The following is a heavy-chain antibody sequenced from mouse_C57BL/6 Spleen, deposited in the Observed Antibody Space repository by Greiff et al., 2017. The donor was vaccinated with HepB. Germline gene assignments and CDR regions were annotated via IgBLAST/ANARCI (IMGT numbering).Heavy chain of an antibody. V-gene: IGHV1-82*01. J-gene: IGHJ3*01. CDR2: IYPGDGDT. CDR3: ARSTYYGSNSRGFAY. D-gene: IGHD1-1*01. CDR1: GYAFSSSW. Sequence: QVQLKESGPELVKPGASVKISCKASGYAFSSSWMNWVKQRPGKGLEWIGRIYPGDGDTNYNGKFKGKATLTADKSSSTAYMQLSSLTSEDSAVYFCARSTYYGSNSRGFAYWGQGTLVTVSA.